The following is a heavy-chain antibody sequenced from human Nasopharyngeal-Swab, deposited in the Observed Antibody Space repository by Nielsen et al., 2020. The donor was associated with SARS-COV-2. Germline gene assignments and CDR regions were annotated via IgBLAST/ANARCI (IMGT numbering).Heavy chain of an antibody. CDR2: IYTSGST. J-gene: IGHJ2*01. D-gene: IGHD2-21*01. Sequence: SETLSLTCTVSGGSISSGSYYWSWIRQPAGKGLEWIGRIYTSGSTSYNPSLKSRVTISVDTSKNQFSLKLSSVTAADTAVYYCARTRMKTYCGGDCYSTDFDLWGRGTLVTVSS. CDR3: ARTRMKTYCGGDCYSTDFDL. V-gene: IGHV4-61*02. CDR1: GGSISSGSYY.